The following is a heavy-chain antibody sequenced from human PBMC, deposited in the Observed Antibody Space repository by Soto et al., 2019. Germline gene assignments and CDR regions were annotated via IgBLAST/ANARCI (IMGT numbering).Heavy chain of an antibody. J-gene: IGHJ3*02. V-gene: IGHV6-1*01. Sequence: SQTLSLTCAISGDSVSSNSAAWNWIRQSPSRGLGWLGRTYYRSKWYNDYAVSVKSRITINPDTSKNQFSLQLNSVTPEDTAVYYCARDSAAGIYYDSPSAFDIWGQGTMVTVSS. CDR1: GDSVSSNSAA. CDR2: TYYRSKWYN. CDR3: ARDSAAGIYYDSPSAFDI. D-gene: IGHD3-22*01.